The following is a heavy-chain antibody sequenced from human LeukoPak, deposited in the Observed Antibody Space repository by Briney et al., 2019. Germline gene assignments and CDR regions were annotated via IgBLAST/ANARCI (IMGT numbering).Heavy chain of an antibody. D-gene: IGHD2-2*01. CDR2: ISSSGSTI. CDR1: GFSFSDYY. CDR3: ARDRYCVSTNCPYDC. V-gene: IGHV3-11*01. J-gene: IGHJ4*02. Sequence: GGSLRLSCAASGFSFSDYYMSWIRQAPGKGLEWVSYISSSGSTIDYADSVKGRFTISRDNAKNSLSLQMNSLRDEDTAVYYCARDRYCVSTNCPYDCWGQGTPVTVSS.